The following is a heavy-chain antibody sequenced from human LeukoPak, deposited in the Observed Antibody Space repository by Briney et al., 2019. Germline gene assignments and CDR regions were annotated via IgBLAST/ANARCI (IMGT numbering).Heavy chain of an antibody. CDR3: ARDHRATNFPFFDP. J-gene: IGHJ5*02. Sequence: PSETLSLTCTVSGYSISSGYYWGWIRQPPGKGLEWIGSIYHSGSTYYNPSLKSRVTISVDTSKNQFSLKLSSVTAADTAVYYCARDHRATNFPFFDPWGQGTLVTVSS. V-gene: IGHV4-38-2*02. D-gene: IGHD4/OR15-4a*01. CDR1: GYSISSGYY. CDR2: IYHSGST.